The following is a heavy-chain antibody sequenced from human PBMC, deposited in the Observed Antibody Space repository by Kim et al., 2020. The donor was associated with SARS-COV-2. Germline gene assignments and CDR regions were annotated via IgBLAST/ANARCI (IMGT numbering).Heavy chain of an antibody. CDR1: GFTFSSYA. Sequence: LSLTCAASGFTFSSYAMSWVRQAPGKGLEWVSAISGSGGSTYYADSVKGRFTISRDNSKNTLYLQMNSLRAEDTAVYYCANPVYRVGEDYWGQGTLVTVSS. CDR3: ANPVYRVGEDY. D-gene: IGHD2-2*02. CDR2: ISGSGGST. J-gene: IGHJ4*02. V-gene: IGHV3-23*01.